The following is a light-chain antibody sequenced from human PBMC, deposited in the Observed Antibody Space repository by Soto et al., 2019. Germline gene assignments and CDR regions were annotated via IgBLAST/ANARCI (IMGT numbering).Light chain of an antibody. CDR3: QQYNSYSRT. Sequence: DIQMTQSPSTLSASVGDRVTITCRASQSISSWLAWYQQKPGKAPKLLIYKASSLESGVPSRFRGSGSATEFTLTLSSLQPDDFATYDCQQYNSYSRTFGQGTKVEIK. V-gene: IGKV1-5*03. J-gene: IGKJ1*01. CDR1: QSISSW. CDR2: KAS.